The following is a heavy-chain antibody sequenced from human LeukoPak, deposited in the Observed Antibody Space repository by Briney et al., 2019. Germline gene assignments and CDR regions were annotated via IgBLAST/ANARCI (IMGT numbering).Heavy chain of an antibody. CDR1: GYTFTSYD. J-gene: IGHJ4*02. CDR2: INPNSGAT. CDR3: ARGSRAVIVVIGSNYFDS. V-gene: IGHV1-2*02. D-gene: IGHD3-22*01. Sequence: GASVKVSCKASGYTFTSYDINWVRQATGQGLEWMGWINPNSGATKFAQKFQGRVTMTRDKSISTAYMELSRLRSDDTAVYYCARGSRAVIVVIGSNYFDSWGQGTLVTVSS.